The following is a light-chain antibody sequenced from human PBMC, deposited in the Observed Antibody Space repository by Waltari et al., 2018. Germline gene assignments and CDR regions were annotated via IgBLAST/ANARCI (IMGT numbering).Light chain of an antibody. V-gene: IGLV2-14*01. Sequence: QSALTQPASVSGSPGQSVTISCTGTSSDVGGYNYVSWYQQHPGNAPKLMIYEVTHRPPGVSNRFSGSKSGNTASLTISGLQAEDEADYYCSSYTSSTYPVVFGGGTKLTVL. CDR3: SSYTSSTYPVV. CDR1: SSDVGGYNY. J-gene: IGLJ2*01. CDR2: EVT.